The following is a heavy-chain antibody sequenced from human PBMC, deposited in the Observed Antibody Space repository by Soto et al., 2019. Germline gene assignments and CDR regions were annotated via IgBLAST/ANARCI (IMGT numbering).Heavy chain of an antibody. CDR2: IYYSGST. J-gene: IGHJ4*02. V-gene: IGHV4-61*08. Sequence: PSETLSLTCTVSGGSISSGGYYWSWIRQHPGKGLEWIGYIYYSGSTNYNPSLKSRVTISVDTSKNQFSLKLSSVTAADTAVYYCAREGDSSGPIDYWGQGTLVTVSS. CDR1: GGSISSGGYY. CDR3: AREGDSSGPIDY. D-gene: IGHD6-19*01.